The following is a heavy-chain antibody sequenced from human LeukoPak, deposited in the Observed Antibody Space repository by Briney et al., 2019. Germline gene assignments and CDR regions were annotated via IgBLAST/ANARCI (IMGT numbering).Heavy chain of an antibody. CDR2: IHYSGST. V-gene: IGHV4-59*08. CDR1: GVXISRFY. CDR3: ASDYDSSDYYYF. D-gene: IGHD3-22*01. Sequence: PSETLSLTCTVSGVXISRFYCSWIRQPPGKGLEWIGYIHYSGSTNYNPSLKSRVTMSVDTSKNQFSLKLSSVTAADTAVYYCASDYDSSDYYYFWGQGRLVTVSS. J-gene: IGHJ4*02.